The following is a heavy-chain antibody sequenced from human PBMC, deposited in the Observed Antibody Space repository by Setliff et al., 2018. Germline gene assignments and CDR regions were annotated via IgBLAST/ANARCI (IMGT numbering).Heavy chain of an antibody. CDR3: ARGNSNYYLFDY. CDR2: IIPIFGTA. V-gene: IGHV1-69*06. Sequence: SVKVSCKASGGTFSSYAISWVRQAPGQGLEWMGRIIPIFGTANYAQKFQGRVTITADKSTSTAYKELRSLRSDDTAVYYCARGNSNYYLFDYWGQGTLVTVSS. CDR1: GGTFSSYA. J-gene: IGHJ4*02. D-gene: IGHD4-4*01.